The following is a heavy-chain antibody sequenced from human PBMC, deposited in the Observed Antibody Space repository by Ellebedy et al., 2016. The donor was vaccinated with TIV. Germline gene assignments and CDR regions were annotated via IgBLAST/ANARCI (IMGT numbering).Heavy chain of an antibody. CDR3: AGLWFGDSPRDNSDY. CDR1: GFTFSAYG. Sequence: PGGSLSLSCAASGFTFSAYGMHWVRQAPGTGLEWVTYIRYDGSNKYYADSVKGRFTISRDNSKNTLFLEMNSLRAEDTAIYYCAGLWFGDSPRDNSDYWGRGTLVTASS. V-gene: IGHV3-30*02. D-gene: IGHD3-10*01. CDR2: IRYDGSNK. J-gene: IGHJ4*02.